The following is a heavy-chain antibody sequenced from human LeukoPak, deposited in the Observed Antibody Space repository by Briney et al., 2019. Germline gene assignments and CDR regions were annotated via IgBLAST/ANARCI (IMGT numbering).Heavy chain of an antibody. CDR2: IYSGGST. CDR3: ARVSVTFLEWLLSQTSYYFDY. CDR1: GFTVSSNY. J-gene: IGHJ4*02. D-gene: IGHD3-3*01. V-gene: IGHV3-66*02. Sequence: GGSLRLSCAASGFTVSSNYMRWVRQAPGKGLEWVSVIYSGGSTYYQASVKGRFTISRDNSKNTLYLQMNSLRAEDTAVYDCARVSVTFLEWLLSQTSYYFDYWGQGTLVTVSS.